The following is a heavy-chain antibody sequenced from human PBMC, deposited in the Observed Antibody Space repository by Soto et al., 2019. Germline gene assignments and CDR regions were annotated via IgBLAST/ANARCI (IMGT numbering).Heavy chain of an antibody. D-gene: IGHD2-15*01. CDR1: GFTFSGSA. CDR2: IRSKANSYAT. Sequence: GGSLRLSCAASGFTFSGSAMHWVRQASGKGLEWVGRIRSKANSYATAYAASVKGRFTISRDDSKNTAYLQMNSLKTEDTAVYYCTRPLGYCSGGSCSGDGTHQVPYYYMDVWGKGTTVTVSS. J-gene: IGHJ6*03. V-gene: IGHV3-73*01. CDR3: TRPLGYCSGGSCSGDGTHQVPYYYMDV.